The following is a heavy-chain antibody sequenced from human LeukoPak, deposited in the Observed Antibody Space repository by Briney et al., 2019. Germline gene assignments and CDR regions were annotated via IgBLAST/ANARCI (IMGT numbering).Heavy chain of an antibody. Sequence: SLRLSFAASGFTLGDYGMQWVRPAPGKGLGGVSGISWNSGSIGYADSVKGRFTISRDNAKNSLYLQMNSLRAEDTALYYCAKGDDSSGFYDSWGQGTLVTVSS. D-gene: IGHD3-22*01. V-gene: IGHV3-9*01. CDR2: ISWNSGSI. CDR1: GFTLGDYG. J-gene: IGHJ5*01. CDR3: AKGDDSSGFYDS.